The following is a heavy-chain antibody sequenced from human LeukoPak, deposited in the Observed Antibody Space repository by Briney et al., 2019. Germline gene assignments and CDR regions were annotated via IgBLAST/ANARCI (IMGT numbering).Heavy chain of an antibody. Sequence: PGGSLRLSCAASGFTFSSYGMHWVRQAPGKGLEWVAVISYDGSNKYYADSVKGRFTISRDNSKNTLYLQMNSLRAEDTAVYYCYLTQSGYYSDAFDIWGQGTMVTVSS. V-gene: IGHV3-30*03. D-gene: IGHD3-22*01. CDR2: ISYDGSNK. CDR1: GFTFSSYG. CDR3: YLTQSGYYSDAFDI. J-gene: IGHJ3*02.